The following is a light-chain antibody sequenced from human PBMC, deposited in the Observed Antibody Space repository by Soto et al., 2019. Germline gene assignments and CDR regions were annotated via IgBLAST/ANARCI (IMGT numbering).Light chain of an antibody. Sequence: EIVMTQTPASLSVSPGERATLSCRASQSVRSNLAWYQQKPGQAPRLLIYGASTRATGIPVRFSGRGSGTEFTLTISSLQSEDSAVYYCQQYNNWPPVTFGQGTRLEI. CDR2: GAS. CDR3: QQYNNWPPVT. J-gene: IGKJ5*01. CDR1: QSVRSN. V-gene: IGKV3-15*01.